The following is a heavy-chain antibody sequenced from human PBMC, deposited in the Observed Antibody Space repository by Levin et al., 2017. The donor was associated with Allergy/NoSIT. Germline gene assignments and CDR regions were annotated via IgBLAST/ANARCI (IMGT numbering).Heavy chain of an antibody. CDR1: GYTFTGYY. CDR3: ARSLEPAPGVYYFDY. J-gene: IGHJ4*02. CDR2: INPNSGGT. Sequence: GESLKISCKASGYTFTGYYMHWVRQAPGQGLEWMGRINPNSGGTNYAQKFQGRVTMTRDTSISTAYMELSRLRSDDTAVYYCARSLEPAPGVYYFDYWGQGTLVTVSS. D-gene: IGHD1-1*01. V-gene: IGHV1-2*06.